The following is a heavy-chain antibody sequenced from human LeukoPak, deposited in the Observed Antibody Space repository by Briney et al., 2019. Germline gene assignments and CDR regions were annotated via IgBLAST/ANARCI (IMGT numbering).Heavy chain of an antibody. CDR1: GFTFGSYA. D-gene: IGHD3-3*01. CDR3: AKGHDFWSGYYTVTGGDAFDI. V-gene: IGHV3-23*01. CDR2: ISGSGGST. J-gene: IGHJ3*02. Sequence: GGSLRLSCAASGFTFGSYAMSWVRQAPGKGLEWVSAISGSGGSTYYADSVKGRFTISRDNSKNTLYLQMNSLRAEDTAVYYCAKGHDFWSGYYTVTGGDAFDIWGQGTMVTVSS.